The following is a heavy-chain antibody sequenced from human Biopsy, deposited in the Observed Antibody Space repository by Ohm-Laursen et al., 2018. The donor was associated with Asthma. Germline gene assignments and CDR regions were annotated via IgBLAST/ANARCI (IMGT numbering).Heavy chain of an antibody. J-gene: IGHJ3*01. CDR2: IRPGQPDI. CDR3: VKDTLIDSKNYYTFEV. D-gene: IGHD3-22*01. CDR1: GFAFSNYP. V-gene: IGHV3-23*01. Sequence: SLRLSCAASGFAFSNYPMSWARQAPGKGLAWVGTIRPGQPDIDYEPPVRGRFFISRDDSKNTLYLDMTSLRAEDTVVYYCVKDTLIDSKNYYTFEVWGQGTMVTVSS.